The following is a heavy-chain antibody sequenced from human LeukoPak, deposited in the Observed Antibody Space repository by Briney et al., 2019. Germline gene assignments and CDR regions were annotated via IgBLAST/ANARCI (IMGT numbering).Heavy chain of an antibody. CDR3: AAVLYCSSTSCYKDFDY. CDR1: GYTFAGYY. Sequence: ASVKVSCKASGYTFAGYYMHWVRQAPGQGLERMGWINPNSGGTNYAQKFQGRVTMTRDTSISTAYMELSRLRSDDTAVYYCAAVLYCSSTSCYKDFDYWGQGTLVTVSS. D-gene: IGHD2-2*02. V-gene: IGHV1-2*02. J-gene: IGHJ4*02. CDR2: INPNSGGT.